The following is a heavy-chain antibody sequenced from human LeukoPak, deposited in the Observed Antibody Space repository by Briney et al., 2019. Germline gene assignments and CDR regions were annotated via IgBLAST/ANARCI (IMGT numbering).Heavy chain of an antibody. D-gene: IGHD2-15*01. Sequence: KPGGSLRLSCAASGFTFSSYSMNWVRQAPGKGLEWVSSISSSSSYIYYADSVKGRFTISRGNAKNSLCLQMNSLRAEDTAVYYCARAGYCSGGSCYHDFDYWGQGTLVTVSS. CDR3: ARAGYCSGGSCYHDFDY. CDR2: ISSSSSYI. J-gene: IGHJ4*02. V-gene: IGHV3-21*01. CDR1: GFTFSSYS.